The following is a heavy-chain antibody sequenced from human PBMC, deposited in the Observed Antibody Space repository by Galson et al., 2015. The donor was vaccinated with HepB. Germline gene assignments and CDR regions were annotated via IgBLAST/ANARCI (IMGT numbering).Heavy chain of an antibody. D-gene: IGHD3-10*01. CDR1: GFSFDDYA. V-gene: IGHV3-43D*03. J-gene: IGHJ6*02. CDR2: ITWDGDDT. CDR3: AKGRGGLNYYAMDV. Sequence: SLRLSCAASGFSFDDYAMNWVRQVPGKGLEWVSLITWDGDDTYYADSVKGRFTISRDNSKNFLYLQMNSLKPEDTGFYHCAKGRGGLNYYAMDVWGQGTTVTVSS.